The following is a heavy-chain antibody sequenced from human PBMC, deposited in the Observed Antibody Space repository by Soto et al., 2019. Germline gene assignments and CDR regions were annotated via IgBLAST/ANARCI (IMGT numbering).Heavy chain of an antibody. V-gene: IGHV3-33*01. J-gene: IGHJ4*02. CDR3: ASGRGYDGDSDFDY. Sequence: QVQLVESGGGVVQPGRSLRLSCAASGFTFSSYGMHWVRQAPGKGLEWVAVIWYDGSNKYYADSVKGRFTISRDNSKNPLYLQMNSLGAEDTAVYYCASGRGYDGDSDFDYWGQGTLVTGSS. D-gene: IGHD4-17*01. CDR1: GFTFSSYG. CDR2: IWYDGSNK.